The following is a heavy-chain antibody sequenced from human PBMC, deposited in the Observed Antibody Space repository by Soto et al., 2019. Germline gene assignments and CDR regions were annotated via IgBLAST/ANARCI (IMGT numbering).Heavy chain of an antibody. CDR1: GFTFSNYE. CDR3: AREDIPADGPFDY. V-gene: IGHV3-48*03. CDR2: IHSTGNFI. J-gene: IGHJ4*02. Sequence: SGGSLRLSCAASGFTFSNYEINWVRQAPGKGLEWVSYIHSTGNFIHYADSVKGRFTISRDDAKNSVYLQMNSLRAEDTALYYCAREDIPADGPFDYWGPGILVTVSS. D-gene: IGHD6-13*01.